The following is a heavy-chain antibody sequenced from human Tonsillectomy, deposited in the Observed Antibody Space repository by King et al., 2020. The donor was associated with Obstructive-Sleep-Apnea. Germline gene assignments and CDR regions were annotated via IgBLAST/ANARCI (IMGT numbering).Heavy chain of an antibody. CDR1: GFTFSSYG. Sequence: VQLVESGGGVVQPGRSLRLSCAASGFTFSSYGMHWVRQAPGKGLEWVAVIWYDASNKYYADSVKGRFTISRDNSKNTLYLQMNSLRAEDTAVYYCARDQGGRDGYNPIDYWGQGTLVTVSS. V-gene: IGHV3-33*01. J-gene: IGHJ4*02. CDR3: ARDQGGRDGYNPIDY. CDR2: IWYDASNK. D-gene: IGHD5-24*01.